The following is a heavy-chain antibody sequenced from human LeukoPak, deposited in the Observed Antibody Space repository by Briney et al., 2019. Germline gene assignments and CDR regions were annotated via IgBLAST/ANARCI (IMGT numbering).Heavy chain of an antibody. Sequence: PGTSLRLSCTASGCTFSSYWIHWIRQAPGKGLVWVSHIKPDGSGINYADSLKGRFTISRDNAKNTLYLQMNSLRAEDTAVYYCTSGSYYNDFWGQGTLVTVSS. CDR1: GCTFSSYW. J-gene: IGHJ4*02. CDR2: IKPDGSGI. D-gene: IGHD3-10*01. V-gene: IGHV3-74*01. CDR3: TSGSYYNDF.